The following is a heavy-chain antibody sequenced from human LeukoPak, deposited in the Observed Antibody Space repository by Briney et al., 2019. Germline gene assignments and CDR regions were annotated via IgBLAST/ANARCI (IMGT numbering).Heavy chain of an antibody. D-gene: IGHD3-9*01. V-gene: IGHV3-33*01. Sequence: GGSLRLSCAASGFTFSSYGMHWVRQAPGKGLEWVAVIWYDGSNKYYADSVKGRFTISRDNSKNTLYLQMNSLRAEDTAVYYCARAETNYDILTGYYTKNYFDYWGQGTLVTVSS. CDR2: IWYDGSNK. J-gene: IGHJ4*02. CDR1: GFTFSSYG. CDR3: ARAETNYDILTGYYTKNYFDY.